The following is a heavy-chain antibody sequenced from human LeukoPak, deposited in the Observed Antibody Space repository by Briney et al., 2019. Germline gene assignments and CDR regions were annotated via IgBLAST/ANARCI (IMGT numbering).Heavy chain of an antibody. CDR2: INHSGST. J-gene: IGHJ4*02. V-gene: IGHV4-34*01. Sequence: SETLSLTCAVYGGSFSGYYWSWIRQPPGKGLEWIGEINHSGSTNYNPSLKSRVTISVDTSKNQFSLKLSSVTAADTAVYYCARRPGVVVVAARRGPFDYWGQGTLVTVSS. CDR1: GGSFSGYY. CDR3: ARRPGVVVVAARRGPFDY. D-gene: IGHD2-15*01.